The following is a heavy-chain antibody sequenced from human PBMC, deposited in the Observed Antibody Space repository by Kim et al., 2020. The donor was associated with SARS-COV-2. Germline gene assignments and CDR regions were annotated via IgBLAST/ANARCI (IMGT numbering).Heavy chain of an antibody. J-gene: IGHJ6*02. V-gene: IGHV3-21*01. CDR1: GFTFSSYS. CDR3: AREGELGPGGMDV. CDR2: IISSSSYI. Sequence: GGSLRLSCAASGFTFSSYSMNWVRQAPGKGLEWVSSIISSSSYIYYADSVKGRFTISRDNAKNSLYLQMNSLRAEDTAVYYCAREGELGPGGMDVWGQGTTVTVSS. D-gene: IGHD1-26*01.